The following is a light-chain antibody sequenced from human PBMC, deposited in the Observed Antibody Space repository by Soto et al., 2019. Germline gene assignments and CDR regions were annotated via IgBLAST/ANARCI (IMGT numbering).Light chain of an antibody. CDR1: QTVISDY. V-gene: IGKV3-20*01. CDR2: GAS. CDR3: QSYGSPWT. J-gene: IGKJ1*01. Sequence: IVLTQSPGTLSLSPGKRATLSCRASQTVISDYLCWYQVKPGQAPRLLIYGASSRATGIPDRFSGSGSGTDFTLTISRLEPEDFAVDYCQSYGSPWTFGQGTKVEVK.